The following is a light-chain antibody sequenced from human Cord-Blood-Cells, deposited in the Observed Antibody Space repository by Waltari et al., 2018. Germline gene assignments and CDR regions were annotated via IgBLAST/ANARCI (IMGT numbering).Light chain of an antibody. Sequence: DIQMTQSPSTLSASVGDRVTITCRDSQSISSWLAWYQQKPGTAPKLLIYKASSVESGVPSRFSGSGSGTEITLTISSLQPDDFATYYCQQYNSYSPTFGQGTKVESK. J-gene: IGKJ1*01. CDR2: KAS. CDR1: QSISSW. V-gene: IGKV1-5*03. CDR3: QQYNSYSPT.